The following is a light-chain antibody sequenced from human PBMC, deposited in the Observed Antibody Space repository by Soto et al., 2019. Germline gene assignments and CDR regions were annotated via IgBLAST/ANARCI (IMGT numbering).Light chain of an antibody. V-gene: IGKV3D-15*01. CDR1: QSVSNN. J-gene: IGKJ4*01. CDR2: GAS. Sequence: EIVMTQSPATLSVSPGERATLSCRASQSVSNNLAWYQQKPGQAPRLLIYGASTRATGIPARFSGSGSGTEFTLTISSLQSEHFAVYYCQQYNNWPPLTFGGGTKVEIK. CDR3: QQYNNWPPLT.